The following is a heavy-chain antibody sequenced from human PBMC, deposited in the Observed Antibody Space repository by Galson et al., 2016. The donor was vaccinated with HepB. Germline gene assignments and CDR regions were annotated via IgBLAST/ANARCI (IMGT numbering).Heavy chain of an antibody. Sequence: SLRLSCAASGFAFSAYSMHWVRQAPGKGLEYVPATSSNGASTYYADSVKDRFIISRDNSKNTLYLQMGSLRAEDMAVYYCARGFWQWLPIWYFDLWGRGTLVTVSS. CDR1: GFAFSAYS. V-gene: IGHV3-64*02. CDR3: ARGFWQWLPIWYFDL. J-gene: IGHJ2*01. D-gene: IGHD5-12*01. CDR2: TSSNGAST.